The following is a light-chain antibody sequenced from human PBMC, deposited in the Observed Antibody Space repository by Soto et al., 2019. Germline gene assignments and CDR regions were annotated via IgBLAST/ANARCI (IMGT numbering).Light chain of an antibody. V-gene: IGLV2-8*01. CDR2: EVT. J-gene: IGLJ2*01. Sequence: QSVLTQPPSASGSPGQSVTISCTGTSSDVGGYNFVSWFQQSPGKAPKLLIYEVTKRPSGVPDRFSGSKSGNTASLTVSGLQAEDEADYYCNSYAGSNNFVVFGGGTKLTVL. CDR1: SSDVGGYNF. CDR3: NSYAGSNNFVV.